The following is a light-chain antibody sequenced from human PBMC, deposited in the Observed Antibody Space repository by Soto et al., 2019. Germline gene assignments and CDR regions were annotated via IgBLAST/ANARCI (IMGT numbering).Light chain of an antibody. V-gene: IGKV3-20*01. J-gene: IGKJ1*01. Sequence: EFVLTQSPGTLSLSPGERATLSFRGSQTVRNNYLAWYQQKPGQAPRLLIYDASSRATGIPDRFSGGGSGTDFTLTISRLEPEDFAVYYCQQYGSSSTFGQGTKVDIK. CDR2: DAS. CDR3: QQYGSSST. CDR1: QTVRNNY.